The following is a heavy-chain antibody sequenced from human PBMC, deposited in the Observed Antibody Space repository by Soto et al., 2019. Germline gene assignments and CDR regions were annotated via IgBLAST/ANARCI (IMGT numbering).Heavy chain of an antibody. V-gene: IGHV3-74*01. J-gene: IGHJ4*02. CDR3: AKYLHDAAADY. Sequence: DVQLVESGGGLFQPGGSLRLSCAASGFSFSNWWMHWVRQAPGKGLVWVSRIKGDGSRTNYADSVKGRFTVSRDNAKNTVYLQVNSLRVEDTAVYYCAKYLHDAAADYWGQGTLVTVSS. CDR2: IKGDGSRT. D-gene: IGHD6-13*01. CDR1: GFSFSNWW.